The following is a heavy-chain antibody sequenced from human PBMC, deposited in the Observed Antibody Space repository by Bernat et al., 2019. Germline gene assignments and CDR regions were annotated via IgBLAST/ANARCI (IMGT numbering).Heavy chain of an antibody. Sequence: QVQLVESGGGVVQPGRSLRLSCAASGFTFSSYAMHWVRQAPGKGLEGVAVISYDGSNKYYADSVKGRFTISRDNSKNTLYLQMNSLRAEDTAVYYCARDQGGIQEGYWGQGTLVTVSS. CDR2: ISYDGSNK. CDR3: ARDQGGIQEGY. V-gene: IGHV3-30-3*01. CDR1: GFTFSSYA. D-gene: IGHD6-13*01. J-gene: IGHJ4*02.